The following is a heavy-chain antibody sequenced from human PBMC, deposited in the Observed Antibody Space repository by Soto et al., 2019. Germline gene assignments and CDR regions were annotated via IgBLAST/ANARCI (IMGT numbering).Heavy chain of an antibody. CDR1: GFAFSSCA. V-gene: IGHV3-64D*06. CDR2: ISSNGGST. J-gene: IGHJ4*02. Sequence: GGSLRLSCSTSGFAFSSCAMHWVRQAPGQGLEYVSSISSNGGSTYYADSVKGRFTISRDNSKNTLYLQMSSLRTEDTAVFYCVKDRWVDYWGQGTLVTVSS. D-gene: IGHD1-26*01. CDR3: VKDRWVDY.